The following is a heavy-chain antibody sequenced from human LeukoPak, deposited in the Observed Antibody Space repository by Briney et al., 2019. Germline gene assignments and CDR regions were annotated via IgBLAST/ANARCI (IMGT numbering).Heavy chain of an antibody. Sequence: ASVKVSCKASGYTFTSYGISWVRQAPGQGLEWMGWISAYNGNTNYAQKLQGRVTMTTDTSTSTAYMELRSLRSDDTAVYYCARGPRKDWNYGFYYYYYMDVWGRGTTVTVSS. D-gene: IGHD1-7*01. CDR2: ISAYNGNT. CDR1: GYTFTSYG. CDR3: ARGPRKDWNYGFYYYYYMDV. V-gene: IGHV1-18*01. J-gene: IGHJ6*03.